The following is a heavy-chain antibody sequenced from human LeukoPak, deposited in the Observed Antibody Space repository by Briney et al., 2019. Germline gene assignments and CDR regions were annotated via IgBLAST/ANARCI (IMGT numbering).Heavy chain of an antibody. CDR3: ARVPEGTIFGVLISPYYYYYMDA. D-gene: IGHD3-3*01. Sequence: PGGSLRLSCAVSGFTFSSYSMNWVRQAPGKGLEWVSSISSSSSTIYYAASVKGRFTISRDNAKNSLYLQMNSLRAEDTAVYYCARVPEGTIFGVLISPYYYYYMDAWGKGTTVTVSS. CDR2: ISSSSSTI. V-gene: IGHV3-48*01. CDR1: GFTFSSYS. J-gene: IGHJ6*03.